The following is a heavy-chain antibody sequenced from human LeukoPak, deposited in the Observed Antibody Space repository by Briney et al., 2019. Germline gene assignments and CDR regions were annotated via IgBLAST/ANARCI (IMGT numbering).Heavy chain of an antibody. J-gene: IGHJ3*02. Sequence: ASVKVSCKASGYTFTGYYMHWVRQAPGQGLEWMGWINPNSGGTNFAQKFQGRVTMTRDTSISTAYMEPSRLRSDDTAVYYCARDRGIVGATTAFDIWGQGTMVTVSS. CDR3: ARDRGIVGATTAFDI. D-gene: IGHD1-26*01. CDR1: GYTFTGYY. CDR2: INPNSGGT. V-gene: IGHV1-2*02.